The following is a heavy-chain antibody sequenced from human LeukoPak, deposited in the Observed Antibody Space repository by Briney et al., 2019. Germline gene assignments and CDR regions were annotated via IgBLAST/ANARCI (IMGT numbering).Heavy chain of an antibody. Sequence: GGSLRLSCAASGFTFSSYWMSWVRQAPGKGLEWVSAISGSGGSTYYADSVKGRFTISRDNSKNTLYLQMNSLRAEDTAVYYCAKDFIVVVPAAILYYFDYWGQGTLVTVSS. CDR2: ISGSGGST. CDR1: GFTFSSYW. V-gene: IGHV3-23*01. D-gene: IGHD2-2*01. J-gene: IGHJ4*02. CDR3: AKDFIVVVPAAILYYFDY.